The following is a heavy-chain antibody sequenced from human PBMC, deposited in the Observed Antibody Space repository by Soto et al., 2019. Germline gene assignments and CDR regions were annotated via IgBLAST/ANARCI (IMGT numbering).Heavy chain of an antibody. Sequence: PSETLSLTCTVSGGSISSYYWSWIRQPPGKGLEWIGYIYYSGSTNYNPSLKSRVTISVDTSKNQFSLKLSSVTAADTAVYYCAREGPLGDFWSGYAPYYYGMDVWGQGTTVTVSS. J-gene: IGHJ6*02. V-gene: IGHV4-59*01. D-gene: IGHD3-3*01. CDR1: GGSISSYY. CDR3: AREGPLGDFWSGYAPYYYGMDV. CDR2: IYYSGST.